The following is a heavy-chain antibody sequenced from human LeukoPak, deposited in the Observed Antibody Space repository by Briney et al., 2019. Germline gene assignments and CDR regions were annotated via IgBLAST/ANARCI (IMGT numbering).Heavy chain of an antibody. J-gene: IGHJ4*02. Sequence: GGSLRLSCAASGFTVSSNYMSWVRQAPGRGLEWVSAISSSGGTTYYADSVRGRFIISRDSSKNTLYLQMNSLRGEDTAVYYCAKGGAQVGGQGTLVTVSS. D-gene: IGHD1-26*01. CDR1: GFTVSSNY. CDR3: AKGGAQV. V-gene: IGHV3-23*01. CDR2: ISSSGGTT.